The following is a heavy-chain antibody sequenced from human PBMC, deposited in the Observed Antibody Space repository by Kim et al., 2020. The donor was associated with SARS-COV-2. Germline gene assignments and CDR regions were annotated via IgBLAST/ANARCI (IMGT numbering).Heavy chain of an antibody. Sequence: GGSLRLSCAASGFTFDDYAMHWVRQAPGKGLEWVSGISWNSGSIGYADSVKGRFTISRDNAKNSLYLQMNSLRAEDTALYYCAKDRGGWLRNAIFDYWGQGTLVTVSS. CDR3: AKDRGGWLRNAIFDY. V-gene: IGHV3-9*01. D-gene: IGHD5-12*01. J-gene: IGHJ4*02. CDR2: ISWNSGSI. CDR1: GFTFDDYA.